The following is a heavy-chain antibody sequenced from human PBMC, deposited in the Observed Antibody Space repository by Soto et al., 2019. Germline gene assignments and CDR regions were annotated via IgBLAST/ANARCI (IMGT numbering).Heavy chain of an antibody. J-gene: IGHJ4*02. V-gene: IGHV4-30-2*01. CDR3: ARGWGYYDSSGYYYDNYFDY. Sequence: SETLSLTCAVSGGSISSGGYSWSWIRQPPGKGLEWIGYIYHSGSTYYNPSLKSRVTISVDRSKNQFSLKLSSVTAADTAVYYCARGWGYYDSSGYYYDNYFDYWGQGTLVTVSS. CDR2: IYHSGST. CDR1: GGSISSGGYS. D-gene: IGHD3-22*01.